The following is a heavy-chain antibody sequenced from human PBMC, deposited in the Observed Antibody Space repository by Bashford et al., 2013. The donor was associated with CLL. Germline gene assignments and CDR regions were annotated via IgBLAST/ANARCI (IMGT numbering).Heavy chain of an antibody. Sequence: ASVKVSCKASRYTFTSYDINWVRQAAGQGLEWMGWMNPNSGNTGYAQQFQGRVTMTRNTSANTAYMELNSLTSEDTAVYFCARGRGSGSEGWLDPWGQGALVTVSS. D-gene: IGHD3-10*01. J-gene: IGHJ5*02. CDR3: ARGRGSGSEGWLDP. CDR2: MNPNSGNT. V-gene: IGHV1-8*02. CDR1: RYTFTSYD.